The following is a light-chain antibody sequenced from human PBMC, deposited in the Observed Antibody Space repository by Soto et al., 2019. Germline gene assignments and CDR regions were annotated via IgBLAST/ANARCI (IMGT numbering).Light chain of an antibody. V-gene: IGKV1-39*01. CDR3: PQGYSTPRT. CDR1: QNIDDY. J-gene: IGKJ1*01. Sequence: DIQMTPSPSSLSASVGDRVTITCRPSQNIDDYLHWYQQEAGKAPRLLIAAAFSLQSGVPARFSGSGSGTDFTLTISSLQPEDFATYYCPQGYSTPRTFGQGTKV. CDR2: AAF.